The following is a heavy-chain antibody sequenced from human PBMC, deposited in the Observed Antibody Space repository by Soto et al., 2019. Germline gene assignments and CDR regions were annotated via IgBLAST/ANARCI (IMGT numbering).Heavy chain of an antibody. CDR3: AGPRANGDYISWFDD. Sequence: PGGSLRLSCAASGFTFSDYYMSWIRQAPGKGLEWVSYISSSGSTIYYADSVKGRFTISRDNAKNSLYLQMNSLRAEDTAVYYCAGPRANGDYISWFDDWGQGTPVTVSS. J-gene: IGHJ4*02. V-gene: IGHV3-11*01. D-gene: IGHD4-17*01. CDR1: GFTFSDYY. CDR2: ISSSGSTI.